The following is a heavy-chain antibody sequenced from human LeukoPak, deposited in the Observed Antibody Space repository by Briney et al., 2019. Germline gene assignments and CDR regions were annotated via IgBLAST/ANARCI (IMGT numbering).Heavy chain of an antibody. CDR1: GASISSNY. CDR2: FYSSGTI. J-gene: IGHJ3*02. D-gene: IGHD3-9*01. CDR3: ARARYVNSFYAFDI. Sequence: SETLSLTCTVSGASISSNYWSWIRQPPGKGLEWIGCFYSSGTIHYNPSLKSRVTISVDTSKSKNQFSLKLTSVTAADTAVYYCARARYVNSFYAFDIWGQGTLVTVSS. V-gene: IGHV4-59*01.